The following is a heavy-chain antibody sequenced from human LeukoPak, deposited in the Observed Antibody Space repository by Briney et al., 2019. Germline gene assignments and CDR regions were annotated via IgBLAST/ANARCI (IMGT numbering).Heavy chain of an antibody. Sequence: ASVKVSCKASGYTFTGYYMHWVRQAPGQGLEWMGWINPNSGGTNYAQKFQGRVTMTRDTSISTAYMELSRLRPDDTAVYYCARTYYDILTGQPDAFDIWGQGTMVTVSS. V-gene: IGHV1-2*02. D-gene: IGHD3-9*01. CDR1: GYTFTGYY. CDR2: INPNSGGT. J-gene: IGHJ3*02. CDR3: ARTYYDILTGQPDAFDI.